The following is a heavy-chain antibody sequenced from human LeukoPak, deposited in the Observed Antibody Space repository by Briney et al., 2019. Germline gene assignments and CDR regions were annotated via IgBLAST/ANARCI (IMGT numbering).Heavy chain of an antibody. CDR2: INSNSGAT. D-gene: IGHD3-9*01. Sequence: GASVKVSCKASGYTFSSHGISWVRQAPGQGLEWMGWINSNSGATKYAQNFQDRVTMTRDTSISTAYMELSRLTSDDTAIYYCARDGTLSGSWNDFWGQGSLVTVSS. V-gene: IGHV1-2*02. J-gene: IGHJ4*02. CDR3: ARDGTLSGSWNDF. CDR1: GYTFSSHG.